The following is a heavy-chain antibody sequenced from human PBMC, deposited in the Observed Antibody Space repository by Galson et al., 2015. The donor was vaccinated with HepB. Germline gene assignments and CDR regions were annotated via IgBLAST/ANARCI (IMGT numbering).Heavy chain of an antibody. CDR1: GFTFSSYG. V-gene: IGHV3-33*08. J-gene: IGHJ4*02. CDR3: ARDGIYSHAWGDLDY. Sequence: SLRLPCAASGFTFSSYGMHWVRQAPGKGLEWVAVIWYDGSNKYYADFVKGRFTISRDNSKNTLYLRMNSLRAEDTAVYYCARDGIYSHAWGDLDYWGQGTLVTVSS. D-gene: IGHD5-18*01. CDR2: IWYDGSNK.